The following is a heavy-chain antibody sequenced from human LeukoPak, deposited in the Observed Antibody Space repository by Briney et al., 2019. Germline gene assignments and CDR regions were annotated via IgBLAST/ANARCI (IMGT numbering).Heavy chain of an antibody. D-gene: IGHD1-26*01. CDR1: GYTLTELS. J-gene: IGHJ4*02. V-gene: IGHV1-3*01. CDR3: ASPIVGASYYYFDY. CDR2: INAGNGNT. Sequence: ASVKVSCKVSGYTLTELSMHWVRQAPGQRLEWMGWINAGNGNTKYSQKFQGRVTITRDTSASTAYMELSSLRSEDTAVYYCASPIVGASYYYFDYWGQGTLVTVSS.